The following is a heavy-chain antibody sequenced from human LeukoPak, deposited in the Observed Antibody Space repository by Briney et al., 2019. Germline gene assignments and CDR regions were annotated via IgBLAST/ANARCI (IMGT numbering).Heavy chain of an antibody. Sequence: PGRSLRLSCAASGFTFSSYTMHWVRQAPGKGLEWVALISYDGSNKYFADSVKGRFTISRDNSKNTLYLQMNSLRAEDTAVYYCAKDQTPYYWGQGTLVTVSS. CDR1: GFTFSSYT. CDR2: ISYDGSNK. J-gene: IGHJ4*02. CDR3: AKDQTPYY. V-gene: IGHV3-30*04.